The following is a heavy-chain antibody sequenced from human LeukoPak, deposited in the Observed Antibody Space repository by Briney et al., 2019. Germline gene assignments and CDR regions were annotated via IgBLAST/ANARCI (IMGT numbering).Heavy chain of an antibody. V-gene: IGHV4-30-2*01. D-gene: IGHD3-10*01. Sequence: PSETLSLTCTVSGYAITSRGFSWNWIRQPPGKGLEWIGCIYDRGPAYYNPSLKSRFTISVDRPKNQFFLNVTSLTAADTAVYYCARSRQASGLFNSWGQGTLVVVSS. CDR2: IYDRGPA. CDR1: GYAITSRGFS. CDR3: ARSRQASGLFNS. J-gene: IGHJ5*01.